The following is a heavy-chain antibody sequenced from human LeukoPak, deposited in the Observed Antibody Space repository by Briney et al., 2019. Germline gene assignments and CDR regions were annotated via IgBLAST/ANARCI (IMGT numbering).Heavy chain of an antibody. V-gene: IGHV4-34*01. D-gene: IGHD5-18*01. CDR1: GGSFSGYY. CDR3: ARDVDTAMVPYFDY. CDR2: INHSGST. Sequence: SSETLSLTCAVYGGSFSGYYWSWIRQPPGKGLEWIGEINHSGSTNYNPSLKSRVTISVDTSKNQFSLKLSSVTAADTAVYYCARDVDTAMVPYFDYWGQGTLVTVSS. J-gene: IGHJ4*02.